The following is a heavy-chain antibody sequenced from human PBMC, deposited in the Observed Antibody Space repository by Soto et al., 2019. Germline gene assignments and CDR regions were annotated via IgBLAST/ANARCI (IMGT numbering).Heavy chain of an antibody. CDR2: ISTDLRAL. Sequence: GGSLRLSCAASGFTISTYHLNWVRQAPGKGLEWVSYISTDLRALYYADSVRGRFTISRDNAKNSLYLQMTSLRDEDTGVYYCTRDGRRGYDMDVWGQGTTVTVSS. D-gene: IGHD1-26*01. V-gene: IGHV3-48*02. CDR1: GFTISTYH. CDR3: TRDGRRGYDMDV. J-gene: IGHJ6*02.